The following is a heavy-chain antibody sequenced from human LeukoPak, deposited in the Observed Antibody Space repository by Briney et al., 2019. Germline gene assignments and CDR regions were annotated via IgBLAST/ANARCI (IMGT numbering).Heavy chain of an antibody. J-gene: IGHJ4*02. CDR1: GYTFTSYY. D-gene: IGHD6-19*01. V-gene: IGHV1-2*02. Sequence: ASVKVSCKASGYTFTSYYMHWVRQAPGQGLEWMGWINPNSGGTNYAQKFEGRVTMTRDTSISTAYMDLNRLISDDTAVYYCARACCVALAGTAVPDYWGQGTLVTVSS. CDR3: ARACCVALAGTAVPDY. CDR2: INPNSGGT.